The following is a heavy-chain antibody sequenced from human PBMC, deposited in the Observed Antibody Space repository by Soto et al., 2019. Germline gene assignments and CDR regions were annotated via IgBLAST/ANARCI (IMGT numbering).Heavy chain of an antibody. J-gene: IGHJ4*02. CDR2: SSSSGSTI. CDR3: SRRQDSSLDF. Sequence: QVQLVDSGGGLVKPGGSLRLSCAASGFTFSDYYMSCIRQAPGKGLEWVSYSSSSGSTIYYADSVKGRFTISWDNAKNSLYLQMNSLRAEDKALYYCSRRQDSSLDFWGQGTLVTVSS. V-gene: IGHV3-11*01. D-gene: IGHD4-4*01. CDR1: GFTFSDYY.